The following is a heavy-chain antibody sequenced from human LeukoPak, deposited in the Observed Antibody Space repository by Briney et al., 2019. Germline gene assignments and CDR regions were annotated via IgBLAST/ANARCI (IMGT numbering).Heavy chain of an antibody. CDR2: ISTLNGNK. Sequence: GASVTVSCKASGYSFSRSGITWVRQAPGQGLEWMGWISTLNGNKHYAQKFQDRVTLTTDTSTTTAHMELRSLRDDDTAVYHCARVRDSENWWGAFDVWGQGTMVTVSS. D-gene: IGHD2-8*02. CDR1: GYSFSRSG. V-gene: IGHV1-18*04. J-gene: IGHJ3*01. CDR3: ARVRDSENWWGAFDV.